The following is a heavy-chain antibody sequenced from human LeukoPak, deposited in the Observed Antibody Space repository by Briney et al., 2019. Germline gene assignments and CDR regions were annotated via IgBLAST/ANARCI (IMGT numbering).Heavy chain of an antibody. Sequence: PGGSLRLSCAASGFTFSSYAMSWVRQAPGKGLEWVSAISGSGGSTYYADSVKGRFTISRDNSKNTQYLQMNSLRAEDTAVYYCAKVEWEPSRLYYYYYGMDVWGQGTTVTVSS. CDR3: AKVEWEPSRLYYYYYGMDV. CDR1: GFTFSSYA. V-gene: IGHV3-23*01. CDR2: ISGSGGST. J-gene: IGHJ6*02. D-gene: IGHD1-26*01.